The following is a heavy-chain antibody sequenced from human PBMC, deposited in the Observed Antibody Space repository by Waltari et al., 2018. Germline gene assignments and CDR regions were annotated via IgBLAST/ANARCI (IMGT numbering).Heavy chain of an antibody. D-gene: IGHD6-19*01. CDR3: ARVKRSSGWDRYFDY. Sequence: QVQLQESGPGLVKPSPTLSLTCTVSGGSIRSGGYSWSWIRQHPGKGLEWMWYIDYSGSTYCNPSLKSRVTISVDTSKNQFSLKLSSVTAADTAVYYCARVKRSSGWDRYFDYWGQGTLVTVSS. CDR1: GGSIRSGGYS. V-gene: IGHV4-31*03. CDR2: IDYSGST. J-gene: IGHJ4*02.